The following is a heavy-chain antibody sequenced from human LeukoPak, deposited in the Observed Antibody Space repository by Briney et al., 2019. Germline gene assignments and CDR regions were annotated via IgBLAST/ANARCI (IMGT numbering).Heavy chain of an antibody. J-gene: IGHJ4*02. D-gene: IGHD2-15*01. V-gene: IGHV3-23*01. CDR1: GFTFSSYA. CDR3: ASRGYCSAGSCPPAY. CDR2: INPSGGGT. Sequence: GGSLRLSCAASGFTFSSYAMSWVRQAPGKGLEWVSAINPSGGGTYYADSVKGRFTISRDNFKTTLSLQMNSLRAEDTAVYYCASRGYCSAGSCPPAYWGQGTLVTVSS.